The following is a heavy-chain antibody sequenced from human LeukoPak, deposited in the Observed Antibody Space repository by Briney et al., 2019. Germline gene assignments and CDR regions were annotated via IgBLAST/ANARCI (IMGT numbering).Heavy chain of an antibody. D-gene: IGHD3-3*01. J-gene: IGHJ4*02. Sequence: PSETLSLTCAVYGGSFSVYYWSWIRQPPRKRLEWIGEINHIGSTNYNPSLKSRVTISVDTSKNQFSLKLSSVTAADTAVYYCARHTRYDFWSAFYGYYFDYWGQGTLVTVSS. V-gene: IGHV4-34*01. CDR2: INHIGST. CDR1: GGSFSVYY. CDR3: ARHTRYDFWSAFYGYYFDY.